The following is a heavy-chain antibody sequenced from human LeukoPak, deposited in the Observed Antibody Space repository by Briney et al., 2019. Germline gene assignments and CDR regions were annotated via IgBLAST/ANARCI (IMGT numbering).Heavy chain of an antibody. D-gene: IGHD5-12*01. V-gene: IGHV3-74*01. CDR2: INSDGSST. CDR1: GFTFSSYW. Sequence: GGSLRLSCAVSGFTFSSYWMHWVRHAPGKGLVWVSRINSDGSSTSYADSVKGRFTISRDNAKNTLYLQMNSLRAEDTAVYYCASGTVYSGYDWGYYYYMDVWGKGTTVTVSS. CDR3: ASGTVYSGYDWGYYYYMDV. J-gene: IGHJ6*03.